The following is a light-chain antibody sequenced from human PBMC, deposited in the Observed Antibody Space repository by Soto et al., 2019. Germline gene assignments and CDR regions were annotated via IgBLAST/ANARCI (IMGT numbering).Light chain of an antibody. CDR1: NIGTRS. CDR3: QVWNSGSDHRYV. J-gene: IGLJ1*01. V-gene: IGLV3-21*02. Sequence: SYELTQPPSVSVAPGQTVTLTCGGANIGTRSVHWYKQRPGQAPALVVHDDSARPSGVPERVSGSNSGNSATLTISRVEAGDEADYYCQVWNSGSDHRYVFGPGTKLTVL. CDR2: DDS.